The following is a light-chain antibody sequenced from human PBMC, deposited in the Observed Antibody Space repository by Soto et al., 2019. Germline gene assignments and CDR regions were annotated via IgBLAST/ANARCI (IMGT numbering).Light chain of an antibody. J-gene: IGKJ2*01. CDR1: QSVLYNSNNKNY. CDR3: QQYYSSPRT. V-gene: IGKV4-1*01. CDR2: WAS. Sequence: DIVMTQSPDSLAVSLGERATINCKSSQSVLYNSNNKNYLAWYQEKPGQPPKLLIYWASTRESGVPDRFSGSGSGTDFTLTISSLQAEGVAVYYCQQYYSSPRTFGQGTKLEIK.